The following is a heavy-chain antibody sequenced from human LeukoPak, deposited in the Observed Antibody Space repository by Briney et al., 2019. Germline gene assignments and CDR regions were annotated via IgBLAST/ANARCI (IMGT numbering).Heavy chain of an antibody. D-gene: IGHD3-10*01. V-gene: IGHV4-34*01. J-gene: IGHJ5*02. CDR3: ARVQPLLWFGELSYWFDT. Sequence: SETLSLTCAVYGGSFSGYYWSWIRQPPGKGLEWIGEINHSGSTNYNPSLKSRVTISVDTSKNQFSLKLSSVTAADTAVYYCARVQPLLWFGELSYWFDTWGQGTLVTVSS. CDR2: INHSGST. CDR1: GGSFSGYY.